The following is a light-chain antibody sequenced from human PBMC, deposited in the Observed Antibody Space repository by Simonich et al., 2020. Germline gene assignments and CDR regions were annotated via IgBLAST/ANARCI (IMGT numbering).Light chain of an antibody. CDR3: QQFNSYRIT. V-gene: IGKV1-8*01. CDR1: QGISSY. Sequence: AIRMTQSPSSLSASTGDRVTITWRASQGISSYLAWYQQKPGKAPKLLIYAASTLQSGVPSRFSGSGSGTDFTLTISCLQSEDFATYYCQQFNSYRITFGQGTRPEIK. J-gene: IGKJ5*01. CDR2: AAS.